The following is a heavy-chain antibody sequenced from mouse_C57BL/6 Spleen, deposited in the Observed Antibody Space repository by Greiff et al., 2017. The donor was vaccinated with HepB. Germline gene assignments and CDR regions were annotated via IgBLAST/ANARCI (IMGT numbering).Heavy chain of an antibody. CDR3: AREGHYDGGRYAMDY. J-gene: IGHJ4*01. CDR2: INPSSGYT. D-gene: IGHD1-2*01. V-gene: IGHV1-4*01. Sequence: QVQLKQSGAELARPGASVKMSCKASGYTFTSYTMHWVKQRPGQGLEWIGYINPSSGYTKYNQKFKDKATLTADKSSSTAYMQLSSLTSEDSAVYYCAREGHYDGGRYAMDYWGQGTSVTVSS. CDR1: GYTFTSYT.